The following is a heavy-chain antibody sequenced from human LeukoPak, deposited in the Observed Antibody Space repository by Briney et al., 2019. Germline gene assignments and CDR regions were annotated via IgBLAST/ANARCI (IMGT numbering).Heavy chain of an antibody. CDR2: IYSGGET. D-gene: IGHD6-19*01. CDR3: AVLSTGWRFQH. CDR1: GFTFSNYV. Sequence: LTGGSLILSCTASGFTFSNYVMSWVRQAPGKGLECVSVIYSGGETYYADSVKGQFTISRDKSKNTLYLQMNSLRAEDTAVYYCAVLSTGWRFQHWGQGTLVTVSS. V-gene: IGHV3-53*01. J-gene: IGHJ1*01.